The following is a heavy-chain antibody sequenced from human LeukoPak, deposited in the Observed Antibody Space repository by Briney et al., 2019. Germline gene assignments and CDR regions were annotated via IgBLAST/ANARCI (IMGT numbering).Heavy chain of an antibody. D-gene: IGHD1-26*01. Sequence: EASVKVSCEASGGTFSSYAISWVRQAPGQGLEWMGGIIPIFGTANYAQKFQGRVTITTDESTSTAYMELSSLRSEDTAVYYCATAYSGSPYDAFDIWGQGTMVTVSS. CDR1: GGTFSSYA. CDR3: ATAYSGSPYDAFDI. CDR2: IIPIFGTA. J-gene: IGHJ3*02. V-gene: IGHV1-69*05.